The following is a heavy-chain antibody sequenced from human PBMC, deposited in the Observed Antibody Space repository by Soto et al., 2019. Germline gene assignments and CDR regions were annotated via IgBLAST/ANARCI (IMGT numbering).Heavy chain of an antibody. CDR3: ARAGGYCSSTSCQNWFDP. CDR2: IIPIFGTA. Sequence: ASVKVSCKASGGTFSSYAISWVRQAPGQGLEWMGGIIPIFGTANYAQKFQGRVTITADESTSTAYMELSSLRSEDTAVYYCARAGGYCSSTSCQNWFDPWGQGTLVTVSS. J-gene: IGHJ5*02. V-gene: IGHV1-69*13. D-gene: IGHD2-2*01. CDR1: GGTFSSYA.